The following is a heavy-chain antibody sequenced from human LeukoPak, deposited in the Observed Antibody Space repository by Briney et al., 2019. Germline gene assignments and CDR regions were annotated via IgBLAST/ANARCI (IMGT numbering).Heavy chain of an antibody. V-gene: IGHV4-34*01. CDR1: GGSFSGYY. Sequence: SETLSLTCAVYGGSFSGYYWSWIRQPPGKGLEWIGEINHSGSTNYNPSLKSRVTISVDTSKNQFSLKLSSVTAADTAVYYCARSRSWFDPWGQGTLGTVS. CDR2: INHSGST. CDR3: ARSRSWFDP. J-gene: IGHJ5*02.